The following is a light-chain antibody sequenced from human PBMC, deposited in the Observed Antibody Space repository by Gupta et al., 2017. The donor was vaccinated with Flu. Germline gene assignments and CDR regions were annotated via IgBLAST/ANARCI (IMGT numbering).Light chain of an antibody. CDR2: DAS. CDR3: QQYCEGPHIT. Sequence: SLSAFVGDRVAITCQASEDISNSLNWYQQKPGKATKWLVYDASNLETGVPSRFSGTGSGMEFTLIISSLQAEDSATYFGQQYCEGPHITFGPGPKV. J-gene: IGKJ3*01. CDR1: EDISNS. V-gene: IGKV1-33*01.